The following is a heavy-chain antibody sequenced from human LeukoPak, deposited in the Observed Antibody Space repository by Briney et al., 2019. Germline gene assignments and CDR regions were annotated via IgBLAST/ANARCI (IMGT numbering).Heavy chain of an antibody. D-gene: IGHD2-21*01. V-gene: IGHV3-20*04. CDR1: GFTFSDYY. Sequence: PGGSLRLSCAASGFTFSDYYMSWVRQAPGKGLEWVSGINWNGGSTGYADSVKGRFTISRDNAKNSLYLQMNSLRAEDTALYYCARCILGSWPPNDAFDIWGQGTMVTVSS. CDR3: ARCILGSWPPNDAFDI. J-gene: IGHJ3*02. CDR2: INWNGGST.